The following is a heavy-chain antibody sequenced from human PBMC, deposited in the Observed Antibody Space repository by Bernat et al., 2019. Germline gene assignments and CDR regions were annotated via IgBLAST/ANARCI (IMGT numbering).Heavy chain of an antibody. Sequence: QVQLVESGGGVVQPGRSLRLSCAASGFTFSSYSMHWVRQAPGKGLEWVAVISYDGSNKYYADSVKGRFTISRDNSKNTLYLQMNSLRAEDTAVYYRAKASRGSYTVYFDYWGQGTLVTVSS. V-gene: IGHV3-30*18. J-gene: IGHJ4*02. CDR2: ISYDGSNK. CDR3: AKASRGSYTVYFDY. D-gene: IGHD1-26*01. CDR1: GFTFSSYS.